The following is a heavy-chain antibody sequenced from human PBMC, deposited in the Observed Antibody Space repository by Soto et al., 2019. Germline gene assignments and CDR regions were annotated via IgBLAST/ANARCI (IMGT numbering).Heavy chain of an antibody. Sequence: EVQLVESGGGLVKPGGSLRLSCAASGFTFSSYSMNWVRQAPGKGLEWVSSISSSSSYIYYADSVKGRFTISRDNAKNSLYLQMNSLRAEDTAVYYCAREAAGIGYYFDYWGQGTPVTVSS. CDR3: AREAAGIGYYFDY. J-gene: IGHJ4*02. CDR1: GFTFSSYS. D-gene: IGHD6-13*01. V-gene: IGHV3-21*01. CDR2: ISSSSSYI.